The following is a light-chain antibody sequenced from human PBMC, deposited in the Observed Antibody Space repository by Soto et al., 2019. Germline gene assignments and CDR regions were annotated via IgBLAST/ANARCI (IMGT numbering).Light chain of an antibody. J-gene: IGLJ1*01. CDR2: GNS. V-gene: IGLV1-40*01. CDR1: SSNIGAGYD. CDR3: QSYPSSLSGSDV. Sequence: QSLMTQPLSVSGAPGQRVTISCTGSSSNIGAGYDVHWYQQLPGTAPKLLIYGNSNRPSGVPDRFSGSKSGTSASLAITALPAEDEADYYCQSYPSSLSGSDVFGSGTKVTVL.